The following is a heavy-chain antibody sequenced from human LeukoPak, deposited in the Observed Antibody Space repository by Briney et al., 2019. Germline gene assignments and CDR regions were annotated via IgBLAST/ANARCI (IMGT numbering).Heavy chain of an antibody. D-gene: IGHD3-22*01. V-gene: IGHV3-30-3*01. CDR2: ISYDGSNK. J-gene: IGHJ4*02. CDR1: GFTFSSYA. Sequence: GGSLRLSCAASGFTFSSYAMHWVRQAPGKGLEWVAVISYDGSNKYYADSVKGRFTISRGNSKNTLYLQMNSLRAEDTAVYYCARDLPYYDRGEVYFDYWGQGTLVTVSS. CDR3: ARDLPYYDRGEVYFDY.